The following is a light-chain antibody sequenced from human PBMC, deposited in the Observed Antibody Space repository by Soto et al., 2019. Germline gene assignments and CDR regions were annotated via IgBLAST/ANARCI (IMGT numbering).Light chain of an antibody. CDR2: GAS. CDR3: QQYGSSPLT. CDR1: QSGSSN. V-gene: IGKV3-20*01. Sequence: EMVLTQSPANLSLSPGERATFSCRASQSGSSNLAWYQQKPGQAPRLLIYGASSRATGIPDRFSGSGSGTDFTLTISRLEPEDFAVYYCQQYGSSPLTFGGGTKVDIK. J-gene: IGKJ4*01.